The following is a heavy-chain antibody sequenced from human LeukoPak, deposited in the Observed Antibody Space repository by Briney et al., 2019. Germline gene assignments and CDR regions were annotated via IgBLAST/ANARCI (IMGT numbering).Heavy chain of an antibody. V-gene: IGHV4-4*07. J-gene: IGHJ4*02. Sequence: SETLSLTCTVSGGSINSYYWSWIRQPAGKGLEWIGRIYSSGATNYNPSLKSRVTMSVDMSKNQFSLKLNSVTAADTAVYFCARVSSGWSYYFDYWGQGTLVTVSS. CDR1: GGSINSYY. D-gene: IGHD6-19*01. CDR3: ARVSSGWSYYFDY. CDR2: IYSSGAT.